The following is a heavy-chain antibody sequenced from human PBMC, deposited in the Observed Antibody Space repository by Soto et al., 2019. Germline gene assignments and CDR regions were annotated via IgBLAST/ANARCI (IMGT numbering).Heavy chain of an antibody. J-gene: IGHJ5*02. Sequence: GGSLRLSCAASGFTFSDYYMSWIRQAPGKGLEWVSYISSSSSYTNDADSVKGRFTISRDNAKNSLYLQMNSLRAEDTAVYYCARGAHVDTAMVGDWFDTWGQGTLVTVSS. CDR1: GFTFSDYY. CDR2: ISSSSSYT. V-gene: IGHV3-11*06. D-gene: IGHD5-18*01. CDR3: ARGAHVDTAMVGDWFDT.